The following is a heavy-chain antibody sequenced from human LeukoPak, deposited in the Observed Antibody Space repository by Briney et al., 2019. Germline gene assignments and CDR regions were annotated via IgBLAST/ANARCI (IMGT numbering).Heavy chain of an antibody. CDR3: AKDYEFSLRAAAGLFDY. Sequence: GGSLRLSCAASGFTFDDYAMHWVRQAPGRGLEWVSGISWNSGSIGYADSVKGRFTISRDNAKNSLYLQMNSLRAEDTALYYCAKDYEFSLRAAAGLFDYWGQGTLVTVSS. CDR2: ISWNSGSI. V-gene: IGHV3-9*01. CDR1: GFTFDDYA. D-gene: IGHD6-13*01. J-gene: IGHJ4*02.